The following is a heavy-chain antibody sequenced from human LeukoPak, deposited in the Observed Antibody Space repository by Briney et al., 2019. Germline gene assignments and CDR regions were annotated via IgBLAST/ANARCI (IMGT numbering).Heavy chain of an antibody. V-gene: IGHV4-59*08. D-gene: IGHD1-1*01. CDR1: GVSISSYY. CDR3: ARPILDQLERPHDAFDI. CDR2: IYYSGST. J-gene: IGHJ3*02. Sequence: SETLSLTCTVSGVSISSYYWSWIRQPPGKGLEWIGYIYYSGSTNYNPSLKSRVTISVDTSKNQFSLKLSSVTAADTAVYYCARPILDQLERPHDAFDIWGQGTMDTVSS.